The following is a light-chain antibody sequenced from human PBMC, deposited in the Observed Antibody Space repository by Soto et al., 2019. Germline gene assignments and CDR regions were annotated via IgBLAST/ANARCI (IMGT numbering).Light chain of an antibody. J-gene: IGLJ1*01. CDR1: SSDVGTYNY. V-gene: IGLV2-14*03. Sequence: QSALTQPASVSGSPGQSITISCTGTSSDVGTYNYVSWYQQQPGKAPKVMIYDVSNRPSGVSNRFSGSKSGKTASLTISGLQAEDEADYYCSSYISSSTPYVFGTGTKLTVL. CDR2: DVS. CDR3: SSYISSSTPYV.